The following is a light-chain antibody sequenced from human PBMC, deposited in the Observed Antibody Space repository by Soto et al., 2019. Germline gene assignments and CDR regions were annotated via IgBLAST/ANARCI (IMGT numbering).Light chain of an antibody. CDR3: QQLNSYPIT. J-gene: IGKJ5*01. Sequence: DIQLTQSPSFLSASVGDRVTITCRASQGLSSDLAWYQQKPGKAPKLLIYAASTLQGGVPSRLSGSGSGTEFTLTISSLQPEDFATYYCQQLNSYPITCVQGTRLE. CDR1: QGLSSD. CDR2: AAS. V-gene: IGKV1-9*01.